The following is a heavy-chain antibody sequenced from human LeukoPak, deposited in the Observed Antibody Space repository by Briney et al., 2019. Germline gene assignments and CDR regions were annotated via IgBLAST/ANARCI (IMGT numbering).Heavy chain of an antibody. D-gene: IGHD2/OR15-2a*01. CDR1: GDTFTSYA. CDR2: IIAIIGTA. J-gene: IGHJ4*02. Sequence: SVKVSCKASGDTFTSYAISWVRQAPGQGLEWMGGIIAIIGTANYAQKLQGRVTITTDASTSTAYMELSGLRSDDTAVYYCARREYYSSGRDYWGQGTLVTVSS. V-gene: IGHV1-69*05. CDR3: ARREYYSSGRDY.